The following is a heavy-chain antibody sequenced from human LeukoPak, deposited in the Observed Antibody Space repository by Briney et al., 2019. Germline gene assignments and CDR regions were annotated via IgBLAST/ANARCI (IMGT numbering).Heavy chain of an antibody. Sequence: ASVKVSCKASGYRFTGCYMHWVRQAPGQGLEWMGWINPNSGVTNYAQNFQGRVTMTRDTSTSTVYMELSSLRSEDTAVYYCARGGITMVRGVPSHWGQGTLVTVSS. CDR2: INPNSGVT. J-gene: IGHJ4*02. V-gene: IGHV1-2*02. CDR1: GYRFTGCY. CDR3: ARGGITMVRGVPSH. D-gene: IGHD3-10*01.